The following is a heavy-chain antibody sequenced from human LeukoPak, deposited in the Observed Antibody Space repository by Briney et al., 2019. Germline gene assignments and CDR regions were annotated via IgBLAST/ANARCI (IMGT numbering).Heavy chain of an antibody. CDR1: GGSISSSSYY. CDR3: ARHSITIFGVVSEAIDY. D-gene: IGHD3-3*01. J-gene: IGHJ4*02. CDR2: IYYSGST. V-gene: IGHV4-39*01. Sequence: SETLSLTFTVSGGSISSSSYYWGWIRQPPGKGLEWIGSIYYSGSTYYNPSLKSRVTISVDTSKNQFSLKLSSVTAADTAVYYCARHSITIFGVVSEAIDYWGQGTLVTVSS.